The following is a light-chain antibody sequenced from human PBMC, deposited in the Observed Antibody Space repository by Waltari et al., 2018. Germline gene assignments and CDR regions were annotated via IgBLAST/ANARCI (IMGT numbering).Light chain of an antibody. V-gene: IGKV3-11*01. CDR3: QHRANWPLT. Sequence: EIALTQSPATLSLSPGERATLSCRASQSISTYLGWYQQKPGQAPRLLIYDASKRATDIPARFSGSGSGTDFTLAISSLEPEDFAVYYCQHRANWPLTFGGGTKVEIK. CDR2: DAS. CDR1: QSISTY. J-gene: IGKJ4*01.